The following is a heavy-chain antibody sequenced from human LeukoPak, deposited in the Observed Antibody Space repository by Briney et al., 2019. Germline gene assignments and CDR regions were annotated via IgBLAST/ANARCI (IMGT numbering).Heavy chain of an antibody. Sequence: ASVKVSCKASGYTFTGYYMHWVRQAPGQGLEWMGWINPNSGGTNYAQKFQGRVTMTRDTSISTAYMELSRLRSDDTAVYYCARGRVTRFYGYGSGSYYKFWGQGTLVTVSS. D-gene: IGHD3-10*01. V-gene: IGHV1-2*02. CDR3: ARGRVTRFYGYGSGSYYKF. CDR1: GYTFTGYY. J-gene: IGHJ4*02. CDR2: INPNSGGT.